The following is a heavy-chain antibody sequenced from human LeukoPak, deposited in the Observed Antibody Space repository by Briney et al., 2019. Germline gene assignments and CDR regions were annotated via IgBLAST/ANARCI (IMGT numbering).Heavy chain of an antibody. Sequence: SETLSLTCAVSGYSISSGYYWGWIRPPPGKGLEWIGSIYHSGSTYYNPSLKSRVTISVDTSKNQFSLKLSSVTAAGTAVYYCARTEDFWSGYYAWYFDLWGRGTLVTVSS. V-gene: IGHV4-38-2*01. D-gene: IGHD3-3*01. CDR3: ARTEDFWSGYYAWYFDL. J-gene: IGHJ2*01. CDR2: IYHSGST. CDR1: GYSISSGYY.